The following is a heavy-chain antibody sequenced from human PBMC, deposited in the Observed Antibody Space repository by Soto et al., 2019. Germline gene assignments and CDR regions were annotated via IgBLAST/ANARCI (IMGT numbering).Heavy chain of an antibody. D-gene: IGHD6-13*01. CDR2: MNPNTGHT. Sequence: QVQLVQSGAEVKKPGAAVKVSCNTSRYTFTSYDINWVRQATGQGLEWIGWMNPNTGHTGYAQKFQGRLTMTRNTSIGKAYMELSSLTADDTAVYYCARGGKSGSRIGKLDPWGQGTLVTVSS. CDR3: ARGGKSGSRIGKLDP. V-gene: IGHV1-8*01. J-gene: IGHJ5*02. CDR1: RYTFTSYD.